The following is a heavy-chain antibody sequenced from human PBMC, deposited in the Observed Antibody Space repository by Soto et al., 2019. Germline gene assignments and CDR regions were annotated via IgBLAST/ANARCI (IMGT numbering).Heavy chain of an antibody. CDR3: ARHSKSSSVDY. Sequence: SETLSLTCTFSVGSISITSYCWDWIRQPPGKGLEWIGTIYYRGSTYYNPSLKSRVTISVDTSKNQVSLKLSSVTAADTAVYYCARHSKSSSVDYWGQGTMVTVSS. J-gene: IGHJ4*02. CDR2: IYYRGST. V-gene: IGHV4-39*01. D-gene: IGHD6-6*01. CDR1: VGSISITSYC.